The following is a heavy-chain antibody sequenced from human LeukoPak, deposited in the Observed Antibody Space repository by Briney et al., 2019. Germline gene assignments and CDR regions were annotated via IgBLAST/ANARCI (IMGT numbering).Heavy chain of an antibody. CDR3: ARDNGYYGSGSYSFDY. J-gene: IGHJ4*02. Sequence: ASVKLSCKASGGTFSSYAISWVRQAPGQGLEWMGGIIPIFGTANYAQKFQGRVTITADESTSTAYMELSSLRSEDTAVYYCARDNGYYGSGSYSFDYWGQGTLVTVSS. D-gene: IGHD3-10*01. CDR2: IIPIFGTA. CDR1: GGTFSSYA. V-gene: IGHV1-69*13.